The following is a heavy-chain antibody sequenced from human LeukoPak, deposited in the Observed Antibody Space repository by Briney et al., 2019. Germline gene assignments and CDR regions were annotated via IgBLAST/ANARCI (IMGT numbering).Heavy chain of an antibody. V-gene: IGHV4-30-2*03. D-gene: IGHD4-11*01. Sequence: SETLSLTCTVSGGSISSGGYYWSWIRQPPGKGLEWIGYIYHSGSTYYNPSLKSRVTISVDTSKNQFSLKLSSVTAADTAVYYCARHPRDYSNYVTYSGQDFDYWGQGTLVTVSS. CDR1: GGSISSGGYY. CDR3: ARHPRDYSNYVTYSGQDFDY. J-gene: IGHJ4*02. CDR2: IYHSGST.